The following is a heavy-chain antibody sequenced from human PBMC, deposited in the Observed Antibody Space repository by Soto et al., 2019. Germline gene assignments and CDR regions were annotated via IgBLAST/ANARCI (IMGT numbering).Heavy chain of an antibody. CDR2: IYYSGST. CDR3: ARDRRGYDFWRDYAPVMDVVDV. CDR1: GGSIGSGRYY. J-gene: IGHJ6*02. Sequence: PSETLSLTCTVSGGSIGSGRYYWSWIRQHPGKGLEWIGYIYYSGSTYYNPSLKSRVTISVDTSKNQFSLKLSSVTAADTAVYYCARDRRGYDFWRDYAPVMDVVDVSGQ. D-gene: IGHD3-3*01. V-gene: IGHV4-31*03.